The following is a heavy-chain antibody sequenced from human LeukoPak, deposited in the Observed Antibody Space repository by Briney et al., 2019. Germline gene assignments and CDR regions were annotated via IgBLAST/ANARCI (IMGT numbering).Heavy chain of an antibody. CDR3: ARDSSPVVVVAATPVLAFDI. CDR2: INPSGGST. J-gene: IGHJ3*02. CDR1: GYTFTSYY. D-gene: IGHD2-15*01. V-gene: IGHV1-46*01. Sequence: ASVEVSCKASGYTFTSYYMHWVRQAPGQGLEWMGIINPSGGSTSYAQKFQGRVTMTRDTSTSTVYMELSSLRSEDTAVYYCARDSSPVVVVAATPVLAFDIWGQGTMVTVSS.